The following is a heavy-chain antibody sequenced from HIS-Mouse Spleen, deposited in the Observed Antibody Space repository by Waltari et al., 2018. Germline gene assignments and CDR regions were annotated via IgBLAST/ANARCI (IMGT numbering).Heavy chain of an antibody. D-gene: IGHD6-13*01. Sequence: QLQLQESGPGLVKPSETLSLTCTVSGGSISSSSYYWGWIRQPPGKGLEWVGSIYYSGSTYYKPSLKGRVTISVDTSQNQFSLQLSFVTAADTAVYYCAREIPYSSSWYDWYFDLWGRGTLVTVSS. CDR3: AREIPYSSSWYDWYFDL. J-gene: IGHJ2*01. CDR2: IYYSGST. V-gene: IGHV4-39*07. CDR1: GGSISSSSYY.